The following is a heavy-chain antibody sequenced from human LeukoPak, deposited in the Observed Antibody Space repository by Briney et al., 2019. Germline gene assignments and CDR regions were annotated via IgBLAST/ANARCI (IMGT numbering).Heavy chain of an antibody. CDR2: INTDASST. D-gene: IGHD3-10*01. CDR1: GFTFSNYW. CDR3: ARDPYGSGSYYKY. Sequence: PGGSLRLSCAASGFTFSNYWMHWVRQAPGKGLVWVSRINTDASSTTYASSVKGRFTISRDNSKNTLYLQMNSLKAEDTAVYYCARDPYGSGSYYKYWGQGTLVTVSS. V-gene: IGHV3-74*01. J-gene: IGHJ4*02.